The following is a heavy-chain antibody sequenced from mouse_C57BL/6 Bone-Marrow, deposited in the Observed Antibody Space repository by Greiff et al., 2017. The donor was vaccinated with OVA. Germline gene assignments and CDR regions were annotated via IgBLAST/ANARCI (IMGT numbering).Heavy chain of an antibody. CDR2: ISSGGDYI. V-gene: IGHV5-9-1*02. D-gene: IGHD4-1*01. J-gene: IGHJ1*03. CDR1: GFTFSSYA. Sequence: DVMLVESGEGLVKPGGSLKLSCAASGFTFSSYAMSWVRQTPEKRLEWVAYISSGGDYIYYADTVKGRFTISRDNARNTLYLQMSSLKSEDTAMYYCTRALYWAYWYFDVWGTGTTVTVSS. CDR3: TRALYWAYWYFDV.